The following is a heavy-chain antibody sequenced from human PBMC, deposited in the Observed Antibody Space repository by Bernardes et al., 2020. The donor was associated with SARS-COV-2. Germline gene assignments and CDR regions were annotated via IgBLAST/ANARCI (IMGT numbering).Heavy chain of an antibody. CDR2: IYPGDSDT. CDR1: GYSFTSYW. V-gene: IGHV5-51*01. J-gene: IGHJ6*02. D-gene: IGHD5-18*01. Sequence: GESLKISCKGSGYSFTSYWIGWVRQMPGKGLEWMGIIYPGDSDTRYSPSFQGQVTISADKSISTAYLQWSSLKASDTAMYYCARHRVSLWLRRYYYGMDVWGQGTTVTVSS. CDR3: ARHRVSLWLRRYYYGMDV.